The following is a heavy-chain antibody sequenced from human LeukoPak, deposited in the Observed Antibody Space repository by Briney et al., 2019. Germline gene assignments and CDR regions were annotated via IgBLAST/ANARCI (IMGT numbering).Heavy chain of an antibody. Sequence: PGGSLRLSCAASGFTVSSNYMSWVRQAPGKGLERVPVIYSGGSTYYADSVKGRFTISIDNSKNTLYLQMNSLRAEDTAVYYCARAISGSYLRDAFDIWGQGTMVTVSS. V-gene: IGHV3-66*01. CDR1: GFTVSSNY. CDR3: ARAISGSYLRDAFDI. J-gene: IGHJ3*02. D-gene: IGHD1-26*01. CDR2: IYSGGST.